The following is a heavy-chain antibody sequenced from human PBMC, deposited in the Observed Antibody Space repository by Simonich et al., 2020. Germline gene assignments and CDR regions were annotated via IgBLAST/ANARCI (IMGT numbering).Heavy chain of an antibody. CDR3: ARVPPTSGSYYYYYYMDV. J-gene: IGHJ6*03. Sequence: QVQLVQSGAEVKKPGASVKVSCKASGYTFTGYYMHWVRQAPGQGLEWMGWINPNSGGTNYAQKFQGRVTMPRDTSISTAYMELSRLRSDDTAVYYCARVPPTSGSYYYYYYMDVWGKGTTVTVSS. V-gene: IGHV1-2*02. D-gene: IGHD1-26*01. CDR1: GYTFTGYY. CDR2: INPNSGGT.